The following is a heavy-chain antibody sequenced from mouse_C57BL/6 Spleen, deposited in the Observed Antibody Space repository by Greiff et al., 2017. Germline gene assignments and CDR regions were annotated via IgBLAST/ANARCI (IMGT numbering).Heavy chain of an antibody. Sequence: QVQLQQPGAELVRPGTSVKLSCKASGYTFTSYWMHWVKQRPGQGLEWIGVIDPSDSSTNYNQKFKGKATLTVDTSSSTAYMQLSSLTSEDSAVYYCARERDYDGFAYWGQGTLVTVSA. J-gene: IGHJ3*01. D-gene: IGHD2-4*01. V-gene: IGHV1-59*01. CDR2: IDPSDSST. CDR3: ARERDYDGFAY. CDR1: GYTFTSYW.